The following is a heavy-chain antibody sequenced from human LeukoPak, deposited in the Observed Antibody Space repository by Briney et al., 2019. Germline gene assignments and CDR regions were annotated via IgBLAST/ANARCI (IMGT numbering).Heavy chain of an antibody. V-gene: IGHV1-46*01. D-gene: IGHD3-16*01. CDR2: INPSGGST. CDR3: ATRAGGGPKPDYYYYGMDV. J-gene: IGHJ6*02. CDR1: GYTFTSYY. Sequence: ASVKVSCKASGYTFTSYYMHWVRQAPGQGLEWMGIINPSGGSTSYAQKFQGRVTMTRDTSTSTVYMELSRLRSDDTAVYYCATRAGGGPKPDYYYYGMDVWGQGTTVTVSS.